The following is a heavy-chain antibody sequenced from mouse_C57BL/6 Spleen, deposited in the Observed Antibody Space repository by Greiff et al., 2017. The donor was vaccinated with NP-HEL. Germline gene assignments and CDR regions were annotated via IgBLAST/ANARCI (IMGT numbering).Heavy chain of an antibody. V-gene: IGHV1-19*01. Sequence: EVQLQESGPVLVKPGASVKMSCKASGYTFTDYYMNWVKQSHGKSLEWIGVINPYNGGTSYNQKFKGKATLTVDKSSSTAYMELNSLTSEDSAVYYCAKPLTGEYYYAMDYWGQGTSVTVSS. J-gene: IGHJ4*01. D-gene: IGHD4-1*01. CDR2: INPYNGGT. CDR3: AKPLTGEYYYAMDY. CDR1: GYTFTDYY.